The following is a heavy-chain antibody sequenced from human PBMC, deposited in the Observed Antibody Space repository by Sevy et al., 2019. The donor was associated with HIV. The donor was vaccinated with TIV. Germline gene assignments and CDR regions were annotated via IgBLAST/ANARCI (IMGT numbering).Heavy chain of an antibody. J-gene: IGHJ4*02. CDR1: GFTFSSYW. CDR3: AKDYYDSSGYYYPPTYYFDY. Sequence: GGSLRLYCAASGFTFSSYWMSWVRQAPGKGLEWVANIKQDGSEKYYVDSVKGRFTISRDNAKNSLYLQMNSLRAEDTAVYYCAKDYYDSSGYYYPPTYYFDYWGQGTLVTVSS. V-gene: IGHV3-7*01. D-gene: IGHD3-22*01. CDR2: IKQDGSEK.